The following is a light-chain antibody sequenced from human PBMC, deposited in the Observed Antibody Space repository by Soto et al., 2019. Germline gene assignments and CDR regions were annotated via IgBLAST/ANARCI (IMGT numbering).Light chain of an antibody. CDR1: QGVSSN. CDR3: QQYNNWPPIT. Sequence: DIVMTQSPATLSVSPGERATLSCRASQGVSSNLAWYQQKPAHAPRLLSYGASARATGIPARFSGSGSGTEFTLTISSLQSADFVVYCCQQYNNWPPITFGQGTKVDIK. CDR2: GAS. V-gene: IGKV3-15*01. J-gene: IGKJ1*01.